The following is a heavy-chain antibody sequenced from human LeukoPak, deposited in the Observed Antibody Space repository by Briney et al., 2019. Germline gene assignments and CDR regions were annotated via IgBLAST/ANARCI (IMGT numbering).Heavy chain of an antibody. Sequence: GGSLRLSCAASGFTFSSYSMHWVRQAPGKGLEWVAVISYDGSNKYYADSVKGRFTISRDNSKNKLHLQMNSLRAEDTAVYYCAREPHSTGYYYSFDYWGQGTLVTVSS. CDR2: ISYDGSNK. CDR1: GFTFSSYS. CDR3: AREPHSTGYYYSFDY. J-gene: IGHJ4*02. D-gene: IGHD3-22*01. V-gene: IGHV3-30*04.